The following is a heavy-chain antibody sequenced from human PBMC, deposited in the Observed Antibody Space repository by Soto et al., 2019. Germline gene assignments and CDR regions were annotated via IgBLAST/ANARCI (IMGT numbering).Heavy chain of an antibody. V-gene: IGHV3-33*01. CDR3: AGEGASGYDTPFDY. J-gene: IGHJ4*02. CDR2: IWYDGSNK. CDR1: GFSFSSYG. Sequence: QVQLVESGGGVVQPGRSLRLSCAASGFSFSSYGMHWVRQAPGKGLEWVTVIWYDGSNKYYADSVKGRFTISRDNSKNTLYLQMNSLRAEDTAVYYCAGEGASGYDTPFDYWGQGTLVTVSS. D-gene: IGHD5-12*01.